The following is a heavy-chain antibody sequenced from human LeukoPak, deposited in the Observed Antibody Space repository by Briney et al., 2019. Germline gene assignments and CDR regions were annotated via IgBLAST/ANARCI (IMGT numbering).Heavy chain of an antibody. Sequence: ASVKVSCKASGYTFTGYYMHWVRQAPGQGLEWMGWINPNSGGINYAQKFQGRVTMTRDTSISTAYMELSRLRSDDTAVYYCARAEWELLDSWYFDYWGQGTLVTVSS. CDR3: ARAEWELLDSWYFDY. D-gene: IGHD1-26*01. J-gene: IGHJ4*02. CDR1: GYTFTGYY. V-gene: IGHV1-2*02. CDR2: INPNSGGI.